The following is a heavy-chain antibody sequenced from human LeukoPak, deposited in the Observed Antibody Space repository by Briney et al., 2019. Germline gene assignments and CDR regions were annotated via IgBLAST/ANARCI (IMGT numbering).Heavy chain of an antibody. V-gene: IGHV4-34*09. CDR2: INHSGST. Sequence: SETLSLTCAVYGGSFSGYYWSWLRQPPGTGLEWIGEINHSGSTNYNPSLKSRVTISVDTSKNQFSLKLSSVTAADTAVYYCARGSSDYYDSSGYWYWGQGTLVTVSS. J-gene: IGHJ4*02. D-gene: IGHD3-22*01. CDR1: GGSFSGYY. CDR3: ARGSSDYYDSSGYWY.